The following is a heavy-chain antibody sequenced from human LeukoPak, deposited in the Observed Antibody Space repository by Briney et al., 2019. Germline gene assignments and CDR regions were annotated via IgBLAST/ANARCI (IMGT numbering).Heavy chain of an antibody. J-gene: IGHJ5*02. D-gene: IGHD1-14*01. CDR1: GGSFSGYY. Sequence: PSETLSLTCAVYGGSFSGYYWSWIRQPPGKGLEWIGEINHSGSTNYNPSLKSRVTISVDTSKNQFSLKLSSVTAADTAVYYCARGRGFPAKMRKGFDPWGQGTLVTVSS. CDR3: ARGRGFPAKMRKGFDP. V-gene: IGHV4-34*01. CDR2: INHSGST.